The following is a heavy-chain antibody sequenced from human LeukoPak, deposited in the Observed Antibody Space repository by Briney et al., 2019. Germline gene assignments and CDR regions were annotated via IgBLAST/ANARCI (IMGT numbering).Heavy chain of an antibody. CDR2: VYPGDSGT. Sequence: GESLKISCKGSGYRFTSYWIGWVRQMPGKGLEWMGIVYPGDSGTRYSPSFQGQVTISADKSISTAYLQWSSLKASDTAMYYCARASGYCSSTSCYRYLGYWGQGTLVTVSA. CDR1: GYRFTSYW. CDR3: ARASGYCSSTSCYRYLGY. J-gene: IGHJ4*02. D-gene: IGHD2-2*01. V-gene: IGHV5-51*01.